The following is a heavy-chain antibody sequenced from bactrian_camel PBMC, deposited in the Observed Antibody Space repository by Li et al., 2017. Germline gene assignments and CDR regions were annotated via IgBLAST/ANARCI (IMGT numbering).Heavy chain of an antibody. CDR2: IYGDGSKT. J-gene: IGHJ6*01. CDR3: SKSASSSANYVKLKRDFSN. V-gene: IGHV3S7*01. D-gene: IGHD8*01. Sequence: HVQLVESGGGSVQSGGSLRLSCAASGFTFSTYAMSWVRQAPGKALEWVSGIYGDGSKTYYADIVKGRFTISRDNAKNTMYLRLNSLKTEDTAMYYCSKSASSSANYVKLKRDFSNRGQGTQVTVS. CDR1: GFTFSTYA.